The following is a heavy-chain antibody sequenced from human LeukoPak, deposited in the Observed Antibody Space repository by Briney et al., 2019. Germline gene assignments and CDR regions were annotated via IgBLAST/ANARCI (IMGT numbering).Heavy chain of an antibody. CDR2: INPNSGGT. CDR3: ARVGGYYLRAFDI. D-gene: IGHD3-3*01. V-gene: IGHV1-2*06. Sequence: ASVKVSCKASGYTFTGCYMHWVRQAPGQGLEWMGRINPNSGGTNYAQKFQGRVTMTRDTSFSTAYMELSRLRSDDTAVYYCARVGGYYLRAFDIWGQGTMVTVSS. CDR1: GYTFTGCY. J-gene: IGHJ3*02.